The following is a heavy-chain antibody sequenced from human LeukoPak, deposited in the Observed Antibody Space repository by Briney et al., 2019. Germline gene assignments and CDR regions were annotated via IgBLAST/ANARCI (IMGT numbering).Heavy chain of an antibody. CDR1: GYTFTSYY. CDR2: INPSGGST. CDR3: ARGRDGYNPTADY. J-gene: IGHJ4*02. D-gene: IGHD5-24*01. Sequence: ASVKVSCKASGYTFTSYYMHWVRQAPGQGLEWMGIINPSGGSTSYAQKLQGRVTMTTDTSTSTAYMELRSLRSDDTAVYYCARGRDGYNPTADYWGQGTLVTVSS. V-gene: IGHV1-46*01.